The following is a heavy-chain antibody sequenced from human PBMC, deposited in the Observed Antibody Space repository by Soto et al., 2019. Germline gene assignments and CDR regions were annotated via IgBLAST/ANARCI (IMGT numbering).Heavy chain of an antibody. CDR3: ARPDNPGIAVAGPLAIDY. J-gene: IGHJ4*02. CDR1: GYSFTSYW. CDR2: VYPGDSDT. V-gene: IGHV5-51*01. Sequence: PGESLKISCKGSGYSFTSYWIGWVRQMPGKGLEWMGIVYPGDSDTRYSPSFQGQVTISADKSISTAYLQWSSLKASDTAMYYCARPDNPGIAVAGPLAIDYWGQGTLVTVSS. D-gene: IGHD6-19*01.